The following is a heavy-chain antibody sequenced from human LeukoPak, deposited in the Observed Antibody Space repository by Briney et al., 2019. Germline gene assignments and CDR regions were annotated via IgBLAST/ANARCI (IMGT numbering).Heavy chain of an antibody. CDR3: ARGAHYYDFWSGYYTGALNDY. CDR1: GYTFTSYD. CDR2: MNPNGGNT. V-gene: IGHV1-8*01. Sequence: ASVKVSCKASGYTFTSYDINGVRQATGQGLEWRGWMNPNGGNTGYAQKFQGRVTMTRNTSIRTAYMELSSLRSEDTAVYYCARGAHYYDFWSGYYTGALNDYWGQGTLVTVSS. D-gene: IGHD3-3*01. J-gene: IGHJ4*02.